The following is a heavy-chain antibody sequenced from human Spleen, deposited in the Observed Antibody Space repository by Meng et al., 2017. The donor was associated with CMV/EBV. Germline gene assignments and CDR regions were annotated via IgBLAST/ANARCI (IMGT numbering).Heavy chain of an antibody. J-gene: IGHJ4*02. Sequence: CKASGYTFIHYYMPWVRQAPGQGLEWMGIISPSSGRTTYAKRFQGRVTMTRDTSTSTVYMELSSLRSEDTAVYYCARRDEERYSFDYWGQGTLVTVSS. D-gene: IGHD5-24*01. CDR1: GYTFIHYY. CDR3: ARRDEERYSFDY. CDR2: ISPSSGRT. V-gene: IGHV1-46*01.